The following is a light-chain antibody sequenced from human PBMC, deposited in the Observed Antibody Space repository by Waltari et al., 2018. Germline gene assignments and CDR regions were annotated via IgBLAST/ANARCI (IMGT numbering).Light chain of an antibody. J-gene: IGLJ3*02. V-gene: IGLV1-44*01. Sequence: QSVLTQPPSPSGTPGQRVTISCSGSSSNVGPNYVSWYQQLPGTAPTLLIYNNKRRPSGGPDRFSGSESGTSASLAISGLQSEDEADYYCAAWDDSLNAWMFGGGTKLTVL. CDR3: AAWDDSLNAWM. CDR1: SSNVGPNY. CDR2: NNK.